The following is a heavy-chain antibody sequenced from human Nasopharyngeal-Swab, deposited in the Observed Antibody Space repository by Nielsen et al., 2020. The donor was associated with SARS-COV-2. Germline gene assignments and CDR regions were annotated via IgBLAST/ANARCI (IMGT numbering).Heavy chain of an antibody. Sequence: SETLSLTCTVSGGSISSGSYYWSWIRQPAGKGLEWIGRIYTSGSTNYNPSLKSRVTISVDKSKNQFSLKLSSVTAADTAVYYCAREIVVVPAPIRYNWFDPWGQGTLVTVSS. CDR2: IYTSGST. CDR3: AREIVVVPAPIRYNWFDP. CDR1: GGSISSGSYY. D-gene: IGHD2-2*02. J-gene: IGHJ5*02. V-gene: IGHV4-61*02.